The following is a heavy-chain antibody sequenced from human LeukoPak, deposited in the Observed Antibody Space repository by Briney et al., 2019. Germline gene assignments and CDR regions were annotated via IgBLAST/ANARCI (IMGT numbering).Heavy chain of an antibody. Sequence: ASVKVSCKASGYTFTSYYMHWVRQAPGQGLEWMGIINPSGGSTSYAQKFQGRVTMTRDTSTSTAYMELSSLRSEDTAVYYCASVSIAVAGLDYYYYYMDVWGKGTTVTISS. V-gene: IGHV1-46*01. CDR3: ASVSIAVAGLDYYYYYMDV. D-gene: IGHD6-19*01. J-gene: IGHJ6*03. CDR2: INPSGGST. CDR1: GYTFTSYY.